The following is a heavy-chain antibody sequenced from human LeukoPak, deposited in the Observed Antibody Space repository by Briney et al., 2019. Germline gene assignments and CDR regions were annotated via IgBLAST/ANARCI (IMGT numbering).Heavy chain of an antibody. CDR2: ISGSGGNT. CDR3: AKDKGSGSYGFYYYGMDV. CDR1: GFTFSSYA. D-gene: IGHD3-10*01. V-gene: IGHV3-23*01. J-gene: IGHJ6*02. Sequence: GGSLRLSCAASGFTFSSYAMNWVRQAPGKGLEWVSIISGSGGNTYYAGSVKGRFTISRDNSKNTLYLQMNSLRAEDTAVYYCAKDKGSGSYGFYYYGMDVRGQGTTVTVSS.